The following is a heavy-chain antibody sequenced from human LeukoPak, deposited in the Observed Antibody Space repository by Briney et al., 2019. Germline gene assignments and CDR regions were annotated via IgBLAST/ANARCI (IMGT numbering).Heavy chain of an antibody. D-gene: IGHD2/OR15-2a*01. Sequence: SETLSLTCTVSGGSISSYYWSWIRQPPGKGLEWIGEISHSGSTKYNPSLKSRVTISVDTSKNQFSLRLSSVTAADTAVYYCARSLYDEGYWGQGNLVTVSS. CDR1: GGSISSYY. V-gene: IGHV4-34*01. J-gene: IGHJ4*02. CDR3: ARSLYDEGY. CDR2: ISHSGST.